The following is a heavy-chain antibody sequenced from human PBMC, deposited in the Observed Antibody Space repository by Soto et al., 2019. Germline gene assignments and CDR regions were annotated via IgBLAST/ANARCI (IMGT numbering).Heavy chain of an antibody. Sequence: ETLSLTCTVSGGSISSYYWSWIRQPPGKGLEWIGYISYSGNTNYNPSLKSRVTISVDTSKNQFSLKLSSVTAADTAVYYCARSRRGTNFDYWGQGALVTVSS. D-gene: IGHD2-2*01. J-gene: IGHJ4*02. CDR3: ARSRRGTNFDY. CDR1: GGSISSYY. CDR2: ISYSGNT. V-gene: IGHV4-59*01.